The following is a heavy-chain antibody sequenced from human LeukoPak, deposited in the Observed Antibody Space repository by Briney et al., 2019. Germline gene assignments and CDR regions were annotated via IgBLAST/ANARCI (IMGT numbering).Heavy chain of an antibody. CDR2: IWYDGSNK. Sequence: GGSLRLSCAASGFTFSSYGMHWVRQAPGKGLEWVAVIWYDGSNKYYADSVKGRFTISRDNSKNTLYLQMNGLRAEDTAVYYCARDRGSSSWYFDYWGQGTLVTVSS. V-gene: IGHV3-33*01. CDR1: GFTFSSYG. J-gene: IGHJ4*02. CDR3: ARDRGSSSWYFDY. D-gene: IGHD6-13*01.